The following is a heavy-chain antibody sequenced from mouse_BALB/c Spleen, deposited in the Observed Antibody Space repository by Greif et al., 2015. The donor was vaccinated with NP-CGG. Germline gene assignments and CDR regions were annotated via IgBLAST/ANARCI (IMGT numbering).Heavy chain of an antibody. CDR1: GFTFSSYG. D-gene: IGHD2-1*01. Sequence: DVKLVESGGGLVQPGGSLKLSCAASGFTFSSYGMSWVRQTPDKRLELVATINSNGGSTYYPDSVKGRFTISRDNAKNTLYLQMSSLKSEDTAMYYCASPSYGNYDGFAYWGQGTLVTVSA. CDR3: ASPSYGNYDGFAY. V-gene: IGHV5-6-3*01. J-gene: IGHJ3*01. CDR2: INSNGGST.